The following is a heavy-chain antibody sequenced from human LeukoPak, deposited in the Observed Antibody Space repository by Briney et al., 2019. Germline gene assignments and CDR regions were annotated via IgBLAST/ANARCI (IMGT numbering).Heavy chain of an antibody. CDR3: ALNMVGGQIFDF. CDR2: IKQDESEQ. V-gene: IGHV3-7*01. J-gene: IGHJ4*02. Sequence: GGSLRLSCAASGFTFSNYWMSWVRQAPGKGLEWVADIKQDESEQHHVDSVKGRFTISRDNAKNSLYLQMNSLRAEDTAVYYCALNMVGGQIFDFWGQGTLVTVSS. D-gene: IGHD3-10*01. CDR1: GFTFSNYW.